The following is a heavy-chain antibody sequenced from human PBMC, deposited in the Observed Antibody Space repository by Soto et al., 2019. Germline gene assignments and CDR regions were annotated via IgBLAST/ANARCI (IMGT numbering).Heavy chain of an antibody. Sequence: GGPLRLSCAAPVFTVSSYGMHWVRQAPGKGLEWVAVISYDGSNKYYADSVKGRFTISRDNSKNTLYLQMNSLRVEDTAVYYCARETEGGRYYIVDYWGQGALVTVSS. V-gene: IGHV3-30*03. CDR2: ISYDGSNK. CDR1: VFTVSSYG. J-gene: IGHJ4*02. CDR3: ARETEGGRYYIVDY. D-gene: IGHD1-26*01.